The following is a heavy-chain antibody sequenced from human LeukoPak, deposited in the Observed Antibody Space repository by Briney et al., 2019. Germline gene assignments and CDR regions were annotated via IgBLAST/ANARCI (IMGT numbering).Heavy chain of an antibody. CDR3: ARGDRYTAIGE. V-gene: IGHV1-46*01. Sequence: ASVKVPCKASGYTFTSHYMHWVRQAPGQGLEWMGIINPTGGSASYAQKFQGRVTMTRDTSTSTVYMELSSLRSEDTAVYYCARGDRYTAIGEWGQGTLVTVSS. CDR1: GYTFTSHY. J-gene: IGHJ4*02. CDR2: INPTGGSA. D-gene: IGHD2-2*02.